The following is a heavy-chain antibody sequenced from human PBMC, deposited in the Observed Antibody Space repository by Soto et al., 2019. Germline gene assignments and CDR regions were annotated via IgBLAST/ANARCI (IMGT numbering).Heavy chain of an antibody. CDR2: ISGSGGST. CDR1: GFTFSSYA. J-gene: IGHJ4*02. Sequence: EVQLLESGGGLVQPGGSLRLSCAASGFTFSSYAMSWVRQAPGKGLEWVSAISGSGGSTYYADSVKGRFTISRDNSXXTLYLQMNSLRAEDTAVYYCAKDRVWGGATYYFDYWGQGTLVTVSS. CDR3: AKDRVWGGATYYFDY. D-gene: IGHD1-26*01. V-gene: IGHV3-23*01.